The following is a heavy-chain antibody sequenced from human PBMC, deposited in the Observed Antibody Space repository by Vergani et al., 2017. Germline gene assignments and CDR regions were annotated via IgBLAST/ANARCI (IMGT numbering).Heavy chain of an antibody. Sequence: VQLVESGGGVVQPGRSLRLSCAASGFTFSSYGMNWVRQAPGKGLEWVSVIYSGGSTYYADSVKGRFTISRDNSKNTLYLQMNSLIAEDTAVYYCARFGYCSGGSCFYWGQGTLVTVSS. CDR2: IYSGGST. CDR1: GFTFSSYG. CDR3: ARFGYCSGGSCFY. D-gene: IGHD2-15*01. V-gene: IGHV3-66*02. J-gene: IGHJ4*02.